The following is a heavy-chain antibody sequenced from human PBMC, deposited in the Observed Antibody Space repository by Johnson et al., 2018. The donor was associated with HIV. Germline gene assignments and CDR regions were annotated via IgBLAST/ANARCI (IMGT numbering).Heavy chain of an antibody. CDR1: GFTFSSYA. V-gene: IGHV3-30*04. Sequence: QVQLVESGGGVVQPGRSLRLSCAASGFTFSSYAMHWVRQAPGKGLEWVAVISYDGSEKYFADSVKGRFTISRDSSKNTLYLQMTSLRAEDTAVYYCARGSRYTYDYDIWGQGTMVTVSS. D-gene: IGHD1-14*01. CDR2: ISYDGSEK. CDR3: ARGSRYTYDYDI. J-gene: IGHJ3*02.